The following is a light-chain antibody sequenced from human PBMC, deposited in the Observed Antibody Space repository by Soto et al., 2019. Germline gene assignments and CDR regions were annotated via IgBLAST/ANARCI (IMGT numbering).Light chain of an antibody. CDR3: SSYTGSSTPYV. Sequence: QSVLTQPASVSGSPGQSITISCTGTSSDIGTYKYVSWYQHPPGKAPKLMIYEVSNRPSGVSNRFSGSKSGNTASLTISGLXAEDEADYYCSSYTGSSTPYVFGSGTKVTLL. CDR2: EVS. V-gene: IGLV2-14*01. J-gene: IGLJ1*01. CDR1: SSDIGTYKY.